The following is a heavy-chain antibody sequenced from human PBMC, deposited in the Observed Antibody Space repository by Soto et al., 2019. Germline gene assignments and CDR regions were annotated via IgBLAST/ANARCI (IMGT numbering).Heavy chain of an antibody. V-gene: IGHV4-30-2*01. CDR3: VRDRRYSYDSSGYYLSGYYYYAMDV. CDR1: GGSISSGGYS. D-gene: IGHD3-22*01. Sequence: PSETLSLTCAVSGGSISSGGYSWSWIRQPPGKGLEWIGYIYHSGSTYYNPSLKSRVTISVDRSKNQFSLKLSSVTAADTAVYYCVRDRRYSYDSSGYYLSGYYYYAMDVWGQGTTVTVSS. CDR2: IYHSGST. J-gene: IGHJ6*02.